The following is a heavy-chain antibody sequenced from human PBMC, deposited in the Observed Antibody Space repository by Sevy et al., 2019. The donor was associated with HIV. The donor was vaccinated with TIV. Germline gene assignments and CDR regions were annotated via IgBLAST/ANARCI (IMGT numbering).Heavy chain of an antibody. V-gene: IGHV3-21*01. CDR2: ISFSSNYI. D-gene: IGHD3-10*01. Sequence: GGSLRLSCAASGFTFNTYTMNWVRQAPGKGLEWVSSISFSSNYIYYADSVKGRFTISRDNAQNSLYLQMNSLRAEDTAVYYCARPSRSGSWEAFDIWGQGTTVTVSS. CDR1: GFTFNTYT. CDR3: ARPSRSGSWEAFDI. J-gene: IGHJ3*02.